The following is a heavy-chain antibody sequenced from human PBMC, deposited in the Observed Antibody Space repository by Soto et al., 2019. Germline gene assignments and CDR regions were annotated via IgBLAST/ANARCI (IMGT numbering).Heavy chain of an antibody. D-gene: IGHD3-22*01. J-gene: IGHJ4*02. CDR2: IYYSGST. CDR3: ARGSPLFDYYDSSGYVDY. CDR1: GGSISSGDQY. Sequence: PSETLYLICTVSGGSISSGDQYWSWIRQPPGKGLEWIGYIYYSGSTYYNPSLKSRVTISVDTSKNQFSLKLSSVTAADTAVYYCARGSPLFDYYDSSGYVDYWGQGTLVTVSS. V-gene: IGHV4-30-4*01.